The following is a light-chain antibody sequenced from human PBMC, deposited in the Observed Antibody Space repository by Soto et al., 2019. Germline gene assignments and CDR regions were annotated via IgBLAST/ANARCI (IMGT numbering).Light chain of an antibody. CDR3: CSYAGSYKGYV. Sequence: QSALTQPRSVSGSPGQSVTISCTGTSSDVGGYNYVSWYQQHPGKAPKLMIYDVSKRPSGVPDRFSGSKSGNTASLTISGLQAEDEPEYYCCSYAGSYKGYVFGTGTKVTVL. V-gene: IGLV2-11*01. J-gene: IGLJ1*01. CDR1: SSDVGGYNY. CDR2: DVS.